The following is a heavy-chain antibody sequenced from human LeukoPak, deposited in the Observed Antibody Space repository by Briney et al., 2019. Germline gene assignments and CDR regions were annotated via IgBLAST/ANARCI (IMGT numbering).Heavy chain of an antibody. CDR1: GFTFTCSA. CDR3: AAGVHDFWSGYPDDAFDI. J-gene: IGHJ3*02. V-gene: IGHV1-58*01. Sequence: ASVKVSCKASGFTFTCSAVQWVRQARGQRLEWIGWIVVGSGNTNYAQKLQERVTITRDMSTSTAYMELSSLRSEDTAVYYCAAGVHDFWSGYPDDAFDIWGQGTMVTVSS. CDR2: IVVGSGNT. D-gene: IGHD3-3*01.